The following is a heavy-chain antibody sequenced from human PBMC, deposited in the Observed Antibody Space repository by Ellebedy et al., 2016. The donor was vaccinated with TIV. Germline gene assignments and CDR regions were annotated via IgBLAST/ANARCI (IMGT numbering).Heavy chain of an antibody. Sequence: PGGSLRLSCAASGFIFSTYSMNWVRQAPGKGLEWVSYITSSSSTIYYVDSVKGRFTISRDNAKNSLYLQMNSLRAEDTAVYYCARARFGELLNAFDIWGQGTMVTVSS. CDR3: ARARFGELLNAFDI. D-gene: IGHD3-10*01. V-gene: IGHV3-48*04. CDR1: GFIFSTYS. CDR2: ITSSSSTI. J-gene: IGHJ3*02.